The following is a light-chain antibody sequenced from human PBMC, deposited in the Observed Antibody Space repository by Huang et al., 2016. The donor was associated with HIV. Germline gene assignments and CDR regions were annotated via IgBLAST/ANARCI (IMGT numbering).Light chain of an antibody. CDR3: QQANSFPPYT. CDR1: QGISIW. V-gene: IGKV1-12*01. Sequence: DIQMTQSPSSVYASVGDRVTITCRASQGISIWLAWYQQKQGKAPKLLIYAASSLQSGVPSRFSGRGSGTDVTLTISSLQPEDFATYYCQQANSFPPYTFGQGTKVEIK. CDR2: AAS. J-gene: IGKJ2*01.